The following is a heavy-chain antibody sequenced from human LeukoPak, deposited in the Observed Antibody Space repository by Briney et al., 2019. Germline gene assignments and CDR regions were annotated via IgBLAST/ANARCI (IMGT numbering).Heavy chain of an antibody. Sequence: PGGSLRLFCAASGFIFSSYRMHWVRQAPGKGLEWVAVIWYDGSNKYYADSVKGRFTISRDNSKNTLYLQMNSLRAEDTAVYYCARDPRVWGSYVLYYFDYWGQGTLVTVSS. V-gene: IGHV3-33*01. CDR2: IWYDGSNK. D-gene: IGHD3-16*01. CDR1: GFIFSSYR. J-gene: IGHJ4*02. CDR3: ARDPRVWGSYVLYYFDY.